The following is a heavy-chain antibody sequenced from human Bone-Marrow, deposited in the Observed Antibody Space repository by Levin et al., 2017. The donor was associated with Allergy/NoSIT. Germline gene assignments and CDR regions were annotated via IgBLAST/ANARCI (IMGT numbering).Heavy chain of an antibody. Sequence: SQTLSLTCNVSGGSISSSSYYWGWIRQPPGRGLEWIGSIYQSGNTYCNPSLKSRVSISVDTSKNQFSLRLNSVTAADTAVYNCAREYSSTSGKAFDIWGQGTMVTVSS. J-gene: IGHJ3*02. CDR3: AREYSSTSGKAFDI. V-gene: IGHV4-39*02. CDR2: IYQSGNT. CDR1: GGSISSSSYY. D-gene: IGHD6-19*01.